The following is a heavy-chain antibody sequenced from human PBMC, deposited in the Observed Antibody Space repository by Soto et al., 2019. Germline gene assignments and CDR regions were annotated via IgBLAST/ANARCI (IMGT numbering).Heavy chain of an antibody. CDR3: ARASYYGSGAYYYTY. CDR2: IYYTGTT. Sequence: QVQLQESGPGLVKPSQTLSLTCTVSGGSISSGDYYWSWIRQPPGKGPEWVGYIYYTGTTHYNPALKRRVKISPDPSKNQFSLNLNSVTAADTAVYYCARASYYGSGAYYYTYWGQGTLVTVSS. CDR1: GGSISSGDYY. D-gene: IGHD3-22*01. V-gene: IGHV4-30-4*01. J-gene: IGHJ4*02.